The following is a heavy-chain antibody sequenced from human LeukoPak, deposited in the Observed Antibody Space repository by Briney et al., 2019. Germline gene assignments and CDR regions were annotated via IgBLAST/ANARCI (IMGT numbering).Heavy chain of an antibody. CDR3: ARGKVGATGSFDY. V-gene: IGHV6-1*01. CDR1: GDSVSSNSAA. D-gene: IGHD1-26*01. J-gene: IGHJ4*02. Sequence: SQTLALTCAISGDSVSSNSAAWNWIRQSPSRGLEWLGRTYYRSTWYNVSAVTVKSRITINPDTSKNQFSLQLNSVTPKDTAVYYCARGKVGATGSFDYWGQGTLVTVSS. CDR2: TYYRSTWYN.